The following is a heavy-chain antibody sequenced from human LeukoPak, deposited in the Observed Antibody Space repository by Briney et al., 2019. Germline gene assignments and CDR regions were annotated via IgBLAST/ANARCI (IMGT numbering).Heavy chain of an antibody. CDR2: IYSGGST. J-gene: IGHJ3*02. CDR3: ASLGVSEGFDAFDI. D-gene: IGHD6-13*01. V-gene: IGHV3-53*01. CDR1: GFTVSSNS. Sequence: PGGSLRLSCTVSGFTVSSNSMSWVRQAPGKGLEWVSFIYSGGSTYYADSVKGRFTISRDNAKNSLYLQMNSLRAEDTAVYYCASLGVSEGFDAFDIWGQGTMVTVSS.